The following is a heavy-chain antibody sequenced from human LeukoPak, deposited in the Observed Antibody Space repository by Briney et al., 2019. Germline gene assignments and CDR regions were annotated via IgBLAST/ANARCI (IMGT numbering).Heavy chain of an antibody. CDR1: GYTFTTYY. CDR2: INPSGGIT. V-gene: IGHV1-46*01. Sequence: ASVKVSCKASGYTFTTYYMHWVRQAPGQGLEWMGIINPSGGITSYAQKFQGRVTMTRDTSTSTVYMELSSLRSEDTAVFYCARGLGYCSGDSYYGDYYYGIDVWGQGTTVTVSS. D-gene: IGHD2-15*01. CDR3: ARGLGYCSGDSYYGDYYYGIDV. J-gene: IGHJ6*02.